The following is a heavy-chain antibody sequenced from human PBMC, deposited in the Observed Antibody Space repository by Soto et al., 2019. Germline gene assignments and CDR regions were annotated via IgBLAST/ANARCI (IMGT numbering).Heavy chain of an antibody. D-gene: IGHD3-3*01. CDR1: GFTCSNAF. V-gene: IGHV3-15*01. Sequence: EVQLVESGGGLVKPGWSLRLSCAASGFTCSNAFMTWVRQAPGKGLEWVGRIKSKSDGVTTDYAAPVRGRLIISRDDSKNTLYLKMNRLKTEDTAVYYCTTGLTIFGVVIDPWGKGTLVTVSS. CDR2: IKSKSDGVTT. CDR3: TTGLTIFGVVIDP. J-gene: IGHJ5*02.